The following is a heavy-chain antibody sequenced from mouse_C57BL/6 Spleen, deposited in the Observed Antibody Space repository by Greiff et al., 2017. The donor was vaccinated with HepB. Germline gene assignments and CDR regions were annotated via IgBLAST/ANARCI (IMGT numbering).Heavy chain of an antibody. Sequence: DVMLVESGGGLVQPGGSMKLSCVASGFTFSNYWMNWVRQSPEKGLEWVAQIRLKSDNYATHYAESVKGRFTISRDDSKSSVYLQMNNLRAEDTGIYYCTGAYYDYLYAMDYWGQGTSVTVSS. CDR2: IRLKSDNYAT. CDR3: TGAYYDYLYAMDY. D-gene: IGHD2-4*01. J-gene: IGHJ4*01. V-gene: IGHV6-3*01. CDR1: GFTFSNYW.